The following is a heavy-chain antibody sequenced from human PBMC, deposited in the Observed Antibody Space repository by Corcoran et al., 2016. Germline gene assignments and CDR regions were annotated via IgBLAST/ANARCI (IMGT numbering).Heavy chain of an antibody. CDR1: GFSLSTSGMC. J-gene: IGHJ4*02. CDR3: AGTSAARRSFDN. V-gene: IGHV2-70*01. Sequence: QVTLRESGPALVKPTQTLTLTCTFSGFSLSTSGMCVSWIRQPPGKALEWLALIDWDDAKYYSTSLKTRLTISKDTSKNQAGLTMTNRDPVDTTTYYCAGTSAARRSFDNWGQGTLFTVSS. CDR2: IDWDDAK. D-gene: IGHD6-6*01.